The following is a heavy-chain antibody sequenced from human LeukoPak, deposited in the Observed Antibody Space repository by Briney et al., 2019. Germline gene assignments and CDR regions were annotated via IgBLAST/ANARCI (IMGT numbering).Heavy chain of an antibody. V-gene: IGHV3-66*01. J-gene: IGHJ4*02. CDR3: ARDLLGSGSYSNGPPQS. CDR2: IYSGGST. CDR1: GFTVSSNY. Sequence: SGGSLRLSCAASGFTVSSNYMSWVRQAPGKGLEWVSVIYSGGSTYYADSVKGRFTISRDNSKNTLYLQMNSLRAEDTAVYYCARDLLGSGSYSNGPPQSWGQGTLVTVSS. D-gene: IGHD1-26*01.